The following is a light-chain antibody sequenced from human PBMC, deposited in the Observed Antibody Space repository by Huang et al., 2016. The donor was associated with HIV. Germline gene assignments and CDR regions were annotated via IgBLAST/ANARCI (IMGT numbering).Light chain of an antibody. J-gene: IGKJ3*01. CDR1: QSLLHSNGYNY. V-gene: IGKV2-28*01. Sequence: DIVMTQSPLSLPVTPGESASISCRSSQSLLHSNGYNYLDWYLQKPGQSPQLLIYLGSNRASGVSDRFSGSGSGTDFTLKISRVEAEDVGVYYCMQTLQTPITFGPGTKVDIK. CDR2: LGS. CDR3: MQTLQTPIT.